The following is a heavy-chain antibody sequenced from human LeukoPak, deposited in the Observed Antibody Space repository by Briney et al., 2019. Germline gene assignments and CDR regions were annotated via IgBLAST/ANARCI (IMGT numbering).Heavy chain of an antibody. J-gene: IGHJ3*02. D-gene: IGHD3-9*01. CDR2: INPSGGST. CDR1: GYTFTSYY. V-gene: IGHV1-46*01. Sequence: GASVKVSCKASGYTFTSYYMHWVRQAPGQGLEWMGIINPSGGSTSYAQKFQGRVTMTRDMSTSTVYMELSSLRSEDTAVYYCARERLRYFDWLTDAFDIWGQGTMVTVSS. CDR3: ARERLRYFDWLTDAFDI.